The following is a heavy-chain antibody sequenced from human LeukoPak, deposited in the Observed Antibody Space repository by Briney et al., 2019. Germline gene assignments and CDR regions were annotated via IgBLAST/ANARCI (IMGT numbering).Heavy chain of an antibody. D-gene: IGHD5-12*01. CDR3: ARIPLGYSGAYYFDY. V-gene: IGHV4-4*09. J-gene: IGHJ4*02. CDR1: RGSISGSIRSYY. CDR2: ISSGGSV. Sequence: SETLSLTCTVSRGSISGSIRSYYWSWLRQPPGKGLEWIGYISSGGSVNDNPSLRSRVTISVDTSKNQFFLNLSSVSAADTAVYYCARIPLGYSGAYYFDYWGQGTLVTVSP.